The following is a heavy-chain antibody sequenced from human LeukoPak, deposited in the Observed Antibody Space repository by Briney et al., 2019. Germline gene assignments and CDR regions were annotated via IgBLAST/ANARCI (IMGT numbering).Heavy chain of an antibody. Sequence: ASVKVSCKASGYTFTRYAINWLRQAPGQGLEWMGWINMYTANPAYAQGFTERFVFSLDTSVTTAYLQISNLKTEDTAVYYCARHDNDDDFDYWGQGTLDTVSS. D-gene: IGHD3-16*01. CDR2: INMYTANP. CDR3: ARHDNDDDFDY. CDR1: GYTFTRYA. J-gene: IGHJ4*02. V-gene: IGHV7-4-1*02.